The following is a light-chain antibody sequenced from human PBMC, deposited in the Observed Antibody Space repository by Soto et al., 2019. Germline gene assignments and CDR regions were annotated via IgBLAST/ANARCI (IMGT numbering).Light chain of an antibody. CDR1: SSDVGGYNY. CDR3: SSFAGSNRVV. V-gene: IGLV2-8*01. Sequence: QSALTQPPSASGSPGQSVTISCTGTSSDVGGYNYVSWYQQHPGKAPKLMIYEVNKRPSGVPDRFSGSKSGNTASLTVSGLQAEDEAEYYCSSFAGSNRVVFGGGTQLTVL. CDR2: EVN. J-gene: IGLJ2*01.